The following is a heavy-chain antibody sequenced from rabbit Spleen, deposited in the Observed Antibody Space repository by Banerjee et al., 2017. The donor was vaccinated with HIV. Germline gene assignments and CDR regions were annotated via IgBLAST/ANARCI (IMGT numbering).Heavy chain of an antibody. CDR1: GFDFSRSDW. V-gene: IGHV1S40*01. J-gene: IGHJ4*01. CDR2: IDIGSSGST. CDR3: ARDRPGSDNFDL. D-gene: IGHD3-1*01. Sequence: QSLEESGGDLVKPGASLTLTCKASGFDFSRSDWICWVRQAPGKGLEWIACIDIGSSGSTYYASWAKGRFTISKTSSTTVTLQMTSLTAADTATYFCARDRPGSDNFDLWGQGTLVTVS.